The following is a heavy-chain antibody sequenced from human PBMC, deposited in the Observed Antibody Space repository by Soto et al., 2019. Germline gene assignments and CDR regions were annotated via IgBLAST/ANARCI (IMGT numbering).Heavy chain of an antibody. CDR3: ARDWERGGYCSGGSCFHYYYYGMDV. CDR2: ISYDGSNK. V-gene: IGHV3-30-3*01. CDR1: GFTFSSYA. J-gene: IGHJ6*02. D-gene: IGHD2-15*01. Sequence: GGSLRLSCAASGFTFSSYAMRWVRQAPGKGLEWVAVISYDGSNKYYADSVKGRFTISRDNSKNTLYLQMNSLRAEDTAVYYCARDWERGGYCSGGSCFHYYYYGMDVWGQGT.